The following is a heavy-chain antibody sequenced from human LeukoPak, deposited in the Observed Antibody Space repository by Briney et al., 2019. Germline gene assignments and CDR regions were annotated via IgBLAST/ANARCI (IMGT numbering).Heavy chain of an antibody. V-gene: IGHV3-21*01. CDR1: GFTFSSYS. CDR3: AKSGYNRFDY. J-gene: IGHJ4*02. Sequence: GGSLRLSCAASGFTFSSYSMNWVRQAPGKGLEWVSSISSSSSYIYYAVSVKGRFTISRDNAKNSLYLQMNSLRAEDTAVYYCAKSGYNRFDYWGQGTRVTVSS. CDR2: ISSSSSYI. D-gene: IGHD5-24*01.